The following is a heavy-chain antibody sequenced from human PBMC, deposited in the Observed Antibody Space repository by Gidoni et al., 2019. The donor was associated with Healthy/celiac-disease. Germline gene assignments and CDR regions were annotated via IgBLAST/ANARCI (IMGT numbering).Heavy chain of an antibody. CDR2: IWYDGSNK. V-gene: IGHV3-33*01. CDR3: ARIGTPGGEGYFDY. J-gene: IGHJ4*02. Sequence: QVQLVESGGGVVQPGGSLRLSCAASGFTFRSYGLHWVRQAPGKGSGWVAVIWYDGSNKYYADSGKGRFTISRDNSKNTLYLQMNSLRAEDTAVYYCARIGTPGGEGYFDYWGQGTLVTVSS. D-gene: IGHD7-27*01. CDR1: GFTFRSYG.